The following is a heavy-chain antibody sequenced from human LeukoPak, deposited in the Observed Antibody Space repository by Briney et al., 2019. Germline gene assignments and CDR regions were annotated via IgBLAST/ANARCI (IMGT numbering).Heavy chain of an antibody. CDR3: ARGCNYYGSGSYYKRSPVPKYYYYMDV. J-gene: IGHJ6*03. CDR1: GGSISSSSYY. CDR2: INHSGST. D-gene: IGHD3-10*01. Sequence: SETLSLTCTVSGGSISSSSYYWGWIRQPPGKGLEWIGEINHSGSTNYNPSLKSRVTISVDTSKNQFSLKLSSVTAADTAVYYCARGCNYYGSGSYYKRSPVPKYYYYMDVWGKGTTVTVSS. V-gene: IGHV4-39*07.